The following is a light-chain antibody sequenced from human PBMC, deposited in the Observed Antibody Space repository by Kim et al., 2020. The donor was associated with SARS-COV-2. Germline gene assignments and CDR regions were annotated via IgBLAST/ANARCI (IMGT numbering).Light chain of an antibody. V-gene: IGLV3-1*01. CDR3: QAWDSSTYYV. CDR2: QDS. CDR1: KLGDKY. Sequence: SYELTQPPSVSVSPGQTASITCSGDKLGDKYACWYQQKPGQSPVLVIYQDSKWPSGIPERFSGSNSGNTATLTISGTQAMDEADYYCQAWDSSTYYVFGT. J-gene: IGLJ1*01.